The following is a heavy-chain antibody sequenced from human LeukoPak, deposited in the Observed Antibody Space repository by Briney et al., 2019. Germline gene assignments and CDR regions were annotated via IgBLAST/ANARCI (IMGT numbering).Heavy chain of an antibody. Sequence: PSETLSLTCTVSGGSISIYYWSWIRQPAGKGLEWIGRIYTSGSTNYNPSLKSRVTMSVDTSKNQFSLKLSSVTAADTAVYYCARDRTFGGVIVHHYWGQGTLVTVSS. CDR2: IYTSGST. D-gene: IGHD3-16*02. J-gene: IGHJ4*02. CDR1: GGSISIYY. CDR3: ARDRTFGGVIVHHY. V-gene: IGHV4-4*07.